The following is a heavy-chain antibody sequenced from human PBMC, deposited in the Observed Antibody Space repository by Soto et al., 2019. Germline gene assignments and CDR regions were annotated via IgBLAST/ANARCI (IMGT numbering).Heavy chain of an antibody. V-gene: IGHV4-59*13. CDR2: IYYSGST. J-gene: IGHJ4*02. CDR3: ARGGRVAWAHYFEF. D-gene: IGHD1-26*01. Sequence: PSETLSLTCTVSGGSIGTYYWSWIRQPPGKGLEWIGYIYYSGSTIYNPSLKSRVTISVDTSKNQFSLKLNSVTAADTAVYYCARGGRVAWAHYFEFWGQGTPVTVSS. CDR1: GGSIGTYY.